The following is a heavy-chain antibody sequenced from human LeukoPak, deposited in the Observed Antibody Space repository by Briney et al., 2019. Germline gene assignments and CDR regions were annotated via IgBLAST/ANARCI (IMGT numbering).Heavy chain of an antibody. V-gene: IGHV4-59*12. Sequence: SETLSLTCTVSGGSISSYYWSWIRQPPGKGLEWIGYIYYSGSTNYNPSLKSRVTISVDTSKNQFSLKLSSVTAADTAVYYCARDRTMIVGDAFDIWGQGTMVTVSS. J-gene: IGHJ3*02. CDR3: ARDRTMIVGDAFDI. D-gene: IGHD3-22*01. CDR2: IYYSGST. CDR1: GGSISSYY.